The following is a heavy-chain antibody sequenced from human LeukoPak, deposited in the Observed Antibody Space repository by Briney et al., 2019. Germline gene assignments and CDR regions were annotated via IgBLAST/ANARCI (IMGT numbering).Heavy chain of an antibody. CDR3: AHRGDVTMVRGVSPIRGWFDP. Sequence: SGPTLVKPTQTLTLTCTFSGFSLSTSGVGVGWIRQPPGKALEWLAVIYWNDDKRYSPVLKSRLTITKDTSKNQVVLTMTNMDPVDTATYYCAHRGDVTMVRGVSPIRGWFDPWGQGTLVTVSS. J-gene: IGHJ5*02. CDR1: GFSLSTSGVG. D-gene: IGHD3-10*01. CDR2: IYWNDDK. V-gene: IGHV2-5*01.